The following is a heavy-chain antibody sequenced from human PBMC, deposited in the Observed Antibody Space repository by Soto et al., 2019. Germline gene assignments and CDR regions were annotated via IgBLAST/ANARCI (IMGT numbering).Heavy chain of an antibody. CDR3: ALTYYYDSRGYYYNGDAFDI. V-gene: IGHV5-51*01. CDR2: IYPGDSDT. D-gene: IGHD3-22*01. Sequence: GESLKISCKGSGYSFTSYWIGWVRQMPGKGLEWMGIIYPGDSDTRYSPSFQGQVTISAVKSISTAYLQWSSLKASDTAMYYCALTYYYDSRGYYYNGDAFDIWGQGTMVTVSS. CDR1: GYSFTSYW. J-gene: IGHJ3*02.